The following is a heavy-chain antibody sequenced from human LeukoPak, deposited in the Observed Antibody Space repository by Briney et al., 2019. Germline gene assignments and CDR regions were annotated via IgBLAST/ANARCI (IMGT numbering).Heavy chain of an antibody. CDR3: ARWDTGDYVFDY. J-gene: IGHJ4*02. Sequence: PSQTLSLTCTVSGGSISSGGYYWSWIRQPPGKGLEWIGYIYHSGSTYYNPSLKSRVTISVDTSKNQFSLKLSSVTAADTAVYYCARWDTGDYVFDYWGQGTLVTVSS. CDR1: GGSISSGGYY. CDR2: IYHSGST. V-gene: IGHV4-30-2*02. D-gene: IGHD4-17*01.